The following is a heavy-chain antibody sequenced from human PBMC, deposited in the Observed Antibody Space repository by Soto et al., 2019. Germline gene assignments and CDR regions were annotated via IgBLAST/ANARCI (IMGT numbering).Heavy chain of an antibody. CDR3: ATAASDNNGYG. Sequence: GGSLRLSCAASGFTFIRCAMSWVRQAPGKGLEWVSVISGDGDTYYADSVKGQFTISRDNSKDTLYLQMSSLRAEDTAGYYCATAASDNNGYGWRQWTTGTV. V-gene: IGHV3-23*01. CDR2: ISGDGDT. J-gene: IGHJ6*02. D-gene: IGHD3-22*01. CDR1: GFTFIRCA.